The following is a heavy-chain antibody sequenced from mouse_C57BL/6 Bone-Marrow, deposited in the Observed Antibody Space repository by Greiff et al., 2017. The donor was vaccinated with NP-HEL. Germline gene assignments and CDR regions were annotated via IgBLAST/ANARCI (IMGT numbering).Heavy chain of an antibody. Sequence: DVHLVESEGGLVQPGSSMKLSCTASGFTFSDYYMAWVRQVPEKGLEWVANINYDGSSTYYLDSLKSRFIISRDNAKNILYLQMSSLKSEDTATYYWARDYGSSYWYFDVWGTGTTVTVSS. CDR1: GFTFSDYY. CDR2: INYDGSST. D-gene: IGHD1-1*01. V-gene: IGHV5-16*01. J-gene: IGHJ1*03. CDR3: ARDYGSSYWYFDV.